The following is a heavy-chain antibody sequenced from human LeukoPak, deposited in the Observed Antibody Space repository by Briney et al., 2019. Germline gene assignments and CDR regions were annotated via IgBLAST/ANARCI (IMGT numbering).Heavy chain of an antibody. Sequence: SETLSLTCTVSGGSISSYYWSWIRQPPGKGLEWIRYIYYSGSTNYNPSLKSRVTISVDTSKNQFSLKLSSVTAADTAVYYCARDYGDYGGFDYWGQGTLVTVSS. V-gene: IGHV4-59*01. CDR3: ARDYGDYGGFDY. J-gene: IGHJ4*02. CDR1: GGSISSYY. D-gene: IGHD4-17*01. CDR2: IYYSGST.